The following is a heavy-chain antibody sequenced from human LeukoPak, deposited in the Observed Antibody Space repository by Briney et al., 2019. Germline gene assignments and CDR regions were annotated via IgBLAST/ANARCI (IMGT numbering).Heavy chain of an antibody. V-gene: IGHV4-59*01. CDR2: IYYSGST. J-gene: IGHJ4*02. CDR1: GGSISSYY. Sequence: SETLSLTCTVSGGSISSYYWSWIRQPPGKGLEWIGYIYYSGSTNYHPSLKSRVTISVDTSKNQFSLKLSSVTAADTAVYYCARVSYGSGSYYWGQVTLVTVSS. D-gene: IGHD3-10*01. CDR3: ARVSYGSGSYY.